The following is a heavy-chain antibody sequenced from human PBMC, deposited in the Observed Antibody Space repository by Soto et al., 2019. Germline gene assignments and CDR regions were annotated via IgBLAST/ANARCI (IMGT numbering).Heavy chain of an antibody. J-gene: IGHJ4*02. Sequence: SETLSLTCTVSGDSITSSSHYWSWIRQPPGKGLEWIGEINHSGSTNYNPSLKSRVTISVDTSKNQFSLKLSSVTAADTAVYYCARGRRSHCSSTSCHQDYWGQGTLVTVSS. V-gene: IGHV4-39*07. CDR2: INHSGST. CDR1: GDSITSSSHY. D-gene: IGHD2-2*01. CDR3: ARGRRSHCSSTSCHQDY.